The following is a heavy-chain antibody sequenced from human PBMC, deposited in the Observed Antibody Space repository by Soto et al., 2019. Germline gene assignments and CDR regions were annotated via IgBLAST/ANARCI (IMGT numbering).Heavy chain of an antibody. D-gene: IGHD6-13*01. Sequence: QVQLVQSGAEVMKPGSSVKVSCKASGGTFSSYAISWVRQAPGQGLEWMGGIIPIFGTANYAQKFQGRVTITADESTSTAYMELSRLRSEDTAVYYCARDAGGEGIAAPNHYFDYWGQGTLVTVSS. CDR2: IIPIFGTA. V-gene: IGHV1-69*01. CDR3: ARDAGGEGIAAPNHYFDY. J-gene: IGHJ4*02. CDR1: GGTFSSYA.